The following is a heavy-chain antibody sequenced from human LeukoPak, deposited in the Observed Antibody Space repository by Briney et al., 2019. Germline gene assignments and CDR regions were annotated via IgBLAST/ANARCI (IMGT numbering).Heavy chain of an antibody. CDR2: INHSGST. J-gene: IGHJ4*02. CDR3: ARGRRVGATTRYYFDY. V-gene: IGHV4-34*01. D-gene: IGHD1-26*01. CDR1: GGSLSGYY. Sequence: SETLSLTCAVHGGSLSGYYWSCIRQPPGKGLEWIGEINHSGSTNYNPSLKSRVTISVDTSKNQFSLKLSSVTAADTAVYYCARGRRVGATTRYYFDYWGQGTLVTVSS.